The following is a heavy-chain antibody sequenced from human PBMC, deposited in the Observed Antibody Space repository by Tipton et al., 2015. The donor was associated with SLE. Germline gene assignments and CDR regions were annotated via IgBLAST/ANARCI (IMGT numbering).Heavy chain of an antibody. CDR1: GGSFSGYY. J-gene: IGHJ6*02. Sequence: TLSLTCAVYGGSFSGYYWSWIRQPPGKGLEWIGEINHSGSTNYNPSLKSRVTISVEPAKNQFSLKLTSVTAADTAVYYCARGMLTWRGAIIGVDVWGQGTSVNVSS. CDR3: ARGMLTWRGAIIGVDV. V-gene: IGHV4-34*01. D-gene: IGHD2-8*01. CDR2: INHSGST.